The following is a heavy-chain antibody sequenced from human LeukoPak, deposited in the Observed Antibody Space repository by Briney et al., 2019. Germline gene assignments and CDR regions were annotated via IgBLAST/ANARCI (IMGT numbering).Heavy chain of an antibody. V-gene: IGHV1-8*01. D-gene: IGHD6-6*01. CDR3: ARRGEYRSSSGHYFDY. CDR2: MNTNRGNT. CDR1: GYTFTRYD. Sequence: ASVKVSCKGSGYTFTRYDINWVRQATGEGGERMGWMNTNRGNTGYAQKCQRRVTMTTNTSIRTAYMELSSLRSEDTAVYYCARRGEYRSSSGHYFDYWGQGTLVTVSS. J-gene: IGHJ4*02.